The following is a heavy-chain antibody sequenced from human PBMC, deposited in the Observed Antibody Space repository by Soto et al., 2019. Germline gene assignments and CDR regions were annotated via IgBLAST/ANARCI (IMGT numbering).Heavy chain of an antibody. CDR2: TYYRSKWYN. V-gene: IGHV6-1*01. CDR1: GDSVSSNSAA. CDR3: ARVRSIAAAGTPCDY. D-gene: IGHD6-13*01. J-gene: IGHJ4*02. Sequence: SQTLSLTCAISGDSVSSNSAAWNWIRQSPSRGIEWLGRTYYRSKWYNDYAVSVKSRITINPDTSKNQFSLQLNSETPEDTAVYYCARVRSIAAAGTPCDYWGQGTLVTVSS.